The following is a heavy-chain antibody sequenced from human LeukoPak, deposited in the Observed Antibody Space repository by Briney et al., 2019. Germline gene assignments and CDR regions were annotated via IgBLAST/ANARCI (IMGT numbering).Heavy chain of an antibody. CDR1: GFTFSNYA. CDR3: AKWGDFDVLTGYYVPDF. J-gene: IGHJ4*02. Sequence: PGASLRLSCAASGFTFSNYAMSWVRQAPGKGLEWVSAITGCGGNTYYADSVKGRFTISRDNSKNTLYLQMNSLRDEDTAVYYCAKWGDFDVLTGYYVPDFWGQGTLVTVSS. D-gene: IGHD3-9*01. V-gene: IGHV3-23*01. CDR2: ITGCGGNT.